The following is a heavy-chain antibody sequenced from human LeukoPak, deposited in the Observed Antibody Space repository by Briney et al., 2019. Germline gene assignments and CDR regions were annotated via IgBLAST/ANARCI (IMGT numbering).Heavy chain of an antibody. V-gene: IGHV3-23*01. CDR3: ARGGGYGVKIDY. CDR1: GFTFSSYA. CDR2: ISGSGGST. Sequence: GGSLRLSCAASGFTFSSYAMSWVRQAPGKGLEWVSAISGSGGSTYYADSVKGRFTISRDNSKNTLYLQMSSLRAEDTAVYYCARGGGYGVKIDYWGQGTLVTVSS. D-gene: IGHD3-10*01. J-gene: IGHJ4*02.